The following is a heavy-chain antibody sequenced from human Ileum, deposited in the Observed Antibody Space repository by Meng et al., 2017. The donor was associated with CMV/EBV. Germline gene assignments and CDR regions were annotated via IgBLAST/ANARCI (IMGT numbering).Heavy chain of an antibody. V-gene: IGHV3-74*01. J-gene: IGHJ4*02. CDR3: ARGGGTYYLPLDY. CDR2: THPDGSST. CDR1: GFTFSTFW. D-gene: IGHD1-26*01. Sequence: ASGFTFSTFWMHWVRQDPEKGLVWISRTHPDGSSTNYADSVKGRFTISRDNAKNTLYLQMNSLRGEDTAVYYCARGGGTYYLPLDYWGRGTLVTVSS.